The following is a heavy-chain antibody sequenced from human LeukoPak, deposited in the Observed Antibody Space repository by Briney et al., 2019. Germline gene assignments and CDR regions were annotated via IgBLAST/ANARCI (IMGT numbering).Heavy chain of an antibody. CDR3: ARGGATGGYSTPNWFDP. CDR2: INPSGGST. D-gene: IGHD2-15*01. CDR1: GYTFTSYY. J-gene: IGHJ5*02. Sequence: GASVKVSCKASGYTFTSYYMHWVRQAPGQGLEWMGLINPSGGSTSYAQKFQGRVTMTRDTSTSTVYMELSSLRSEDTAVYYCARGGATGGYSTPNWFDPWGQGTLVTVSS. V-gene: IGHV1-46*01.